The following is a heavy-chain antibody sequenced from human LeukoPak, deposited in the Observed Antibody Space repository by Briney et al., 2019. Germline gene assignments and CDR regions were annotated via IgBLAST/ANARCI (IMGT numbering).Heavy chain of an antibody. CDR3: ASGARDYYDSSGSRSWFDP. J-gene: IGHJ5*02. D-gene: IGHD3-22*01. CDR2: IYYTGST. Sequence: SSETLSLTCTVSGGSISSSRYFWGWIRQPPGKGLEWIGSIYYTGSTYYNPSLKSRVTISVDRSKNQFSLRLSSVTAADTAVYYCASGARDYYDSSGSRSWFDPWGQGTLVTVSS. V-gene: IGHV4-39*07. CDR1: GGSISSSRYF.